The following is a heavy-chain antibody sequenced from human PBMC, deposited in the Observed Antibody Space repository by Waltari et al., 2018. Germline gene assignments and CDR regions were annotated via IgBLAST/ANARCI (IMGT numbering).Heavy chain of an antibody. V-gene: IGHV1-2*02. Sequence: QVQLVQSGAEVKKPGSSVKVSCKASGYTFTAFYIHGVRQAPGQGPEWMGWINPITGGPSYGQKVEDRVTMTRDTSINTAYMELSRLTSDDTAGYYCARGVYSYDSSGYYRDWGQGTLVTVSS. CDR3: ARGVYSYDSSGYYRD. D-gene: IGHD3-22*01. J-gene: IGHJ4*02. CDR1: GYTFTAFY. CDR2: INPITGGP.